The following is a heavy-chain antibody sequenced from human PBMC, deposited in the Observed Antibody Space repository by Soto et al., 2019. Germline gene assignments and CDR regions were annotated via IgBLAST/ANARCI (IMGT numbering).Heavy chain of an antibody. CDR2: IYYSGST. CDR3: ARRYGGTRDY. D-gene: IGHD4-17*01. J-gene: IGHJ4*02. CDR1: GGSISSYY. V-gene: IGHV4-59*08. Sequence: QVQLQESGPGLVKPSETPSLTCTVSGGSISSYYWSWIRQPPGKGLEWIGYIYYSGSTNYNPALKSRVTLSVDTSKNKFSLQLSSVTAADTAVYYCARRYGGTRDYWGQGTLVTVSS.